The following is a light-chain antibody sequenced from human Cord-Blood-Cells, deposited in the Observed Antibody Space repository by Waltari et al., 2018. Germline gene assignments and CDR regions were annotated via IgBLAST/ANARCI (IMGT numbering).Light chain of an antibody. CDR1: SLRSYY. CDR3: NSRDSSGNHVV. CDR2: GKN. Sequence: LGQTVRITCQGDSLRSYYASWYQQKPGQAPVLVIYGKNNRPSGIPDRFSGSSSGNTASLTITGAQAEDEADYYCNSRDSSGNHVVFGGGTKLTVL. V-gene: IGLV3-19*01. J-gene: IGLJ2*01.